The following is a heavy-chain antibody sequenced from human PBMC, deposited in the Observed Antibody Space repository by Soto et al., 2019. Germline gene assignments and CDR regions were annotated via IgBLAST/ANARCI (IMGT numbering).Heavy chain of an antibody. J-gene: IGHJ4*02. CDR3: ASSGGGEDY. Sequence: QVQLQESGPGLVKPSGTLSLSCAVSGGSIISSHWWTWVRQPPGKGLEWIGEIYHSGSTNYNPSLKWRGTISGDPSRSQFSLNLSSGPAADPAVYYWASSGGGEDYWGQGILVTVSS. CDR1: GGSIISSHW. D-gene: IGHD3-16*01. CDR2: IYHSGST. V-gene: IGHV4-4*02.